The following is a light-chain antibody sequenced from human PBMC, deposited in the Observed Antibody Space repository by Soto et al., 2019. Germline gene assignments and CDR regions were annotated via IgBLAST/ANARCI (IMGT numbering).Light chain of an antibody. CDR3: QQRSNWPPGT. Sequence: EILLTQSPATLSLSPGERATLSCRASQSVSSYLAWYQQKPGQAPRLLIYDASNRATGIPARFSGSGSGTDFTLTISSLEPEDFAVYYCQQRSNWPPGTFGPG. CDR1: QSVSSY. CDR2: DAS. V-gene: IGKV3-11*01. J-gene: IGKJ3*01.